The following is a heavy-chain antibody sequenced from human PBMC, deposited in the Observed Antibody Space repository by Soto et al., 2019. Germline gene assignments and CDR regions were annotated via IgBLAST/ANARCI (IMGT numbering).Heavy chain of an antibody. D-gene: IGHD3-22*01. CDR1: GFTFSSYG. CDR2: ISYDGSNK. J-gene: IGHJ4*02. Sequence: QVQLVESGGGVVQPGRSLRLSCAASGFTFSSYGMHWVRQAPGKGLEWVAVISYDGSNKYYADSVKGRFTISRDNSKNTLYLQMNSLRAEDTAVYYCAKVRNYYDSSGLFDYWGQGTLVTVSS. CDR3: AKVRNYYDSSGLFDY. V-gene: IGHV3-30*18.